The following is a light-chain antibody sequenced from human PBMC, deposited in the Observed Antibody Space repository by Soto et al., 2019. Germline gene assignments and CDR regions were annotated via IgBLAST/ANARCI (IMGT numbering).Light chain of an antibody. CDR2: GGS. J-gene: IGKJ3*01. CDR3: QQYSHWPPFT. CDR1: HNVHRN. Sequence: EVLMTQSPATLSVSPGERATLSCRASHNVHRNLAWYQQKPGLRPRLLIYGGSTRATDVPARFVGSGSGTDFTLTITSLQSEDFAVYYCQQYSHWPPFTFGPGTKV. V-gene: IGKV3-15*01.